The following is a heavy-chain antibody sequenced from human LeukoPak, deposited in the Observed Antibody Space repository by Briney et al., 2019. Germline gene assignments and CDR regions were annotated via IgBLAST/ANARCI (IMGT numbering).Heavy chain of an antibody. D-gene: IGHD3-10*01. V-gene: IGHV4-30-4*01. CDR3: ARDRISGWFGESYYGMDV. Sequence: SETLSLTCTVSGGSISSGDYYWSWVRQPPGKGLEWIGYIYYSGSTYYNPSLKSRVTISVDTSKNQFSLKLSSVTAADTAVYYCARDRISGWFGESYYGMDVWGQGTTVTVSS. CDR1: GGSISSGDYY. CDR2: IYYSGST. J-gene: IGHJ6*02.